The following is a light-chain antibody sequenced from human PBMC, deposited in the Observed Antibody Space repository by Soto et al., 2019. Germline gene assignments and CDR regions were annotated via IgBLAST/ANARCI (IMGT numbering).Light chain of an antibody. J-gene: IGKJ4*01. Sequence: DIQMTQSPSSLSASVGDRVTITCQASQDITNSLNWYQQKPGKAPNLLIFDASNLDAGVPSRFSGSGSGTYFTFTIRSLQPEDVATYYCQQYDHLSLPFGGGTKVEIK. CDR1: QDITNS. CDR2: DAS. CDR3: QQYDHLSLP. V-gene: IGKV1-33*01.